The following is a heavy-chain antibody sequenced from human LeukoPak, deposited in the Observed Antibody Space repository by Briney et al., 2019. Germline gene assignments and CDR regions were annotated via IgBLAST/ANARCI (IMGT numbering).Heavy chain of an antibody. CDR2: MSYDGSNQ. CDR3: ARDPRSSGYFFDY. CDR1: GFTFNAYV. J-gene: IGHJ4*02. D-gene: IGHD3-22*01. V-gene: IGHV3-30*04. Sequence: GGSLRLSCAASGFTFNAYVMLWVGQAPGKGLEWVAVMSYDGSNQNYADSVQGRFTISRDNSKNTLYLQMNSLRAEDTAVYYCARDPRSSGYFFDYWGQGTLVTVSS.